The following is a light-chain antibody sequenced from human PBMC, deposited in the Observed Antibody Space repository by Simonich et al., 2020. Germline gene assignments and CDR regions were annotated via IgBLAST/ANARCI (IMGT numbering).Light chain of an antibody. V-gene: IGLV2-23*01. CDR3: CSYAGSSTWV. CDR2: EGS. CDR1: SSDFGSYNL. Sequence: QSALTQPASVSGSPGQSITISCTGTSSDFGSYNLVSWYQHHPGKAPKLMIYEGSKRPSGVYKRFSGSKSGNTASLTISGLQAEDEADYYCCSYAGSSTWVFGGGTKLTVL. J-gene: IGLJ3*02.